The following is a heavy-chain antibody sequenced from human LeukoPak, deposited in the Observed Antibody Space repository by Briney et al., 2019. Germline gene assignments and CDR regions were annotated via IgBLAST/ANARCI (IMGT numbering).Heavy chain of an antibody. J-gene: IGHJ4*02. CDR1: GGSISSGGYY. D-gene: IGHD3-22*01. CDR3: ARHYYDSSCYSVGFDY. V-gene: IGHV4-31*03. CDR2: IYYSGST. Sequence: SETLSLTCTVPGGSISSGGYYWSWIRQHPGKGLEWIGYIYYSGSTYYNPSLKSRVTISVDTSKNQFSLKLSSVTAADTAVYYCARHYYDSSCYSVGFDYWGQGTLVTVSS.